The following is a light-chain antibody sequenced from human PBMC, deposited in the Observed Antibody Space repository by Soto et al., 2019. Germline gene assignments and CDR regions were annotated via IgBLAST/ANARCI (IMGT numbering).Light chain of an antibody. CDR3: QSYDSSLSGSEV. CDR1: SSNIGAGYD. Sequence: QSVLTQPPSVSGAPGPRVTISCSGCSSNIGAGYDVHWYQQLPGTAPKLLIYGNSNRPSGVPDRFSGSKSGTSASLAITGLKAEDEADYYCQSYDSSLSGSEVFGGGTKLTVL. V-gene: IGLV1-40*01. J-gene: IGLJ2*01. CDR2: GNS.